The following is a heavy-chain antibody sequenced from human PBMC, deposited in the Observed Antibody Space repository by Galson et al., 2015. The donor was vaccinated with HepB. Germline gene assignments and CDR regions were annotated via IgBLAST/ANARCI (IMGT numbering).Heavy chain of an antibody. V-gene: IGHV1-69*02. CDR2: IIPILGIA. CDR1: GGTFSSYT. CDR3: ARGLCSGGSCYLHYYYYGMDV. Sequence: SVKVSCKASGGTFSSYTISWVRQAPGQGLEWMGRIIPILGIANYAQKFQGRVTITADKSTSTAYMELSSLRSEDTAVYYCARGLCSGGSCYLHYYYYGMDVWGQGTTVTISS. J-gene: IGHJ6*02. D-gene: IGHD2-15*01.